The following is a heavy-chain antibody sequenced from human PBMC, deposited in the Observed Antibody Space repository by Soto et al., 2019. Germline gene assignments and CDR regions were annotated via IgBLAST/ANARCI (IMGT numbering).Heavy chain of an antibody. CDR1: GFTFSSYA. CDR2: ISYDGSNK. CDR3: ARDYDSSGYYYLYYGMDV. D-gene: IGHD3-22*01. J-gene: IGHJ6*02. Sequence: VGSLRLSCAASGFTFSSYAMHWVRQAPGKGLEWVAVISYDGSNKYYADSVKGRFTISRDNSKNTLYLQMNSLRAEDTAVYYCARDYDSSGYYYLYYGMDVWGQGTTVTVSS. V-gene: IGHV3-30*01.